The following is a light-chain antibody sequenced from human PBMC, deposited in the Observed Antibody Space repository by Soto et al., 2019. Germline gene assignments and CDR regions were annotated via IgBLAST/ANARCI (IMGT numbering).Light chain of an antibody. V-gene: IGKV3-20*01. J-gene: IGKJ5*01. Sequence: ETVMTQSPGTLSVSLGERATLSCRASQSVSSSYLAWYQQKPGQAPRLLIYGASSRATGIPDRFSGSGSGTDFTLTISSLQAEDVAVYYCQQYYSTLSITFGQGTRLEIK. CDR1: QSVSSSY. CDR2: GAS. CDR3: QQYYSTLSIT.